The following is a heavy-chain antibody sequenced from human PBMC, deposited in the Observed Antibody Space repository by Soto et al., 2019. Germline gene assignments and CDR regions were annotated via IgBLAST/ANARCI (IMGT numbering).Heavy chain of an antibody. CDR1: GYTLTIYD. CDR3: ARVQVNYDYIWGSYRYMPY. Sequence: ASVKVPCKASGYTLTIYDINWVRQATGQGLEWMGWMNPNSGNTGYAQKFQCRVTMTRNTSISTAYMELSSLRSEDTAVYYCARVQVNYDYIWGSYRYMPYWGQGTLVTVSS. CDR2: MNPNSGNT. D-gene: IGHD3-16*02. V-gene: IGHV1-8*01. J-gene: IGHJ4*02.